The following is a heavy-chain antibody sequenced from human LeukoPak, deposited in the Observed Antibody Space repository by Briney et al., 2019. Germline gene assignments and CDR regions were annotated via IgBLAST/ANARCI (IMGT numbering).Heavy chain of an antibody. CDR1: GGSISSYY. V-gene: IGHV4-4*07. CDR2: IYTSGST. J-gene: IGHJ6*03. D-gene: IGHD6-6*01. CDR3: AREYSCSAGRYYYYMDV. Sequence: SETLSLTCTVSGGSISSYYWSWIRQPAGKGLEWIGRIYTSGSTNYNPSLKSRVTISVDTSKNQFSLKLSSVTAADTAVYYCAREYSCSAGRYYYYMDVWGKGTTVTVSS.